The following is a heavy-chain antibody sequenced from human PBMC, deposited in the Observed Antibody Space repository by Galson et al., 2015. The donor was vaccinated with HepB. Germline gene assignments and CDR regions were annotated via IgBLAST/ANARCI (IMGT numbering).Heavy chain of an antibody. V-gene: IGHV3-30-3*01. CDR2: ISYDGSNK. Sequence: SLRLSCAASGFTFSSYAMHWVRQAPGKGLEWVAVISYDGSNKYYADSVKGRFTISRDNSKNTLYLQMDSLRAEDTAVYYCAREMGSVAAGYWGQGTLVTVSS. CDR3: AREMGSVAAGY. CDR1: GFTFSSYA. J-gene: IGHJ4*02. D-gene: IGHD4-23*01.